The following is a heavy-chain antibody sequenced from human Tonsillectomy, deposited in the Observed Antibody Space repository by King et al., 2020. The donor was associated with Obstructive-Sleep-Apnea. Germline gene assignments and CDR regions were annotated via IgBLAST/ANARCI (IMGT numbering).Heavy chain of an antibody. Sequence: VQLVESGGGLVQPGGSLRLSCAASGFTFSSYAMTWVRQAPGKGLEWVSTISGNGDSTYYADSVKGRFTISRDNSKNTLYLQMNSLRAADTAVYFCAKGYSRDYYYSGGPFILWGQGTLVTVSS. D-gene: IGHD3-22*01. J-gene: IGHJ4*02. CDR3: AKGYSRDYYYSGGPFIL. CDR1: GFTFSSYA. CDR2: ISGNGDST. V-gene: IGHV3-23*04.